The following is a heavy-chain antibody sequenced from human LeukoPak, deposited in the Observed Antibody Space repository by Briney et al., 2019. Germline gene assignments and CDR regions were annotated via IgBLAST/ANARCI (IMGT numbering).Heavy chain of an antibody. CDR2: IYSGGST. D-gene: IGHD5-24*01. CDR1: GFTVSSNY. J-gene: IGHJ5*02. Sequence: GGSLRLSCAASGFTVSSNYMSWVRQAPGKGLEWVSVIYSGGSTYYADSVKGRFTISRDNSKNTLYLQVNSLTAEDTALYFCARDNSPSDGYILFDDWGQGTLVTVSS. V-gene: IGHV3-53*01. CDR3: ARDNSPSDGYILFDD.